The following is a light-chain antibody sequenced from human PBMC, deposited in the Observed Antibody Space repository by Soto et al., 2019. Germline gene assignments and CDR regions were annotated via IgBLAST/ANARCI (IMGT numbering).Light chain of an antibody. CDR3: QQYGSSGT. CDR2: GAS. V-gene: IGKV3-20*01. Sequence: EILLTQSPCTLSLSPGERATLSCRASQSVSNNYLAWYQQKPGHAPSLLIYGASNWATGIPDRLSGSGSGTDFTLTVSRLEPEDFAVYYCQQYGSSGTFGQGTKVDIK. CDR1: QSVSNNY. J-gene: IGKJ1*01.